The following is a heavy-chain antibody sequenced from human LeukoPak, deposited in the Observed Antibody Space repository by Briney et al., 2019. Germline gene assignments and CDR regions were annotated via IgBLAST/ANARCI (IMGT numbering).Heavy chain of an antibody. CDR2: IWYDGSNK. V-gene: IGHV3-33*06. D-gene: IGHD5-24*01. CDR3: AKDQRRDGYNFHY. J-gene: IGHJ4*02. CDR1: GITFSSYG. Sequence: PGGSLRLSCAASGITFSSYGMHWVRQAPGKGLEWVAVIWYDGSNKYYADSVKGRFTISRDNSKNTLYLQMNSLRAEDTAVYYCAKDQRRDGYNFHYWGQGTLVTVSS.